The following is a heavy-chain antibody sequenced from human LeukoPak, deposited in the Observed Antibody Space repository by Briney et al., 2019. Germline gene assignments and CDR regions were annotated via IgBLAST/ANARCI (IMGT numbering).Heavy chain of an antibody. CDR1: GYTFTSSH. J-gene: IGHJ4*02. Sequence: ASVKVSCKTSGYTFTSSHAHWVRQAPGQGLEWMGIINCGDGYTNYAQKFQGRVSVTADTSTSTLYMELSRLTTEDTAIYYCARDRGGNYSIDYWGQGTLITVSS. CDR2: INCGDGYT. V-gene: IGHV1-46*01. D-gene: IGHD1-7*01. CDR3: ARDRGGNYSIDY.